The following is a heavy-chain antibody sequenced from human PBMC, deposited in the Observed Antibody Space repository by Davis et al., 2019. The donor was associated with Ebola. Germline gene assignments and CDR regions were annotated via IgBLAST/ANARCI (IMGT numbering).Heavy chain of an antibody. J-gene: IGHJ5*02. Sequence: PGGSLRLSCAASGFTFSSYAMSWVRQAPGKGLEWVSAISGSGGSTYYADSVKGRFTISRDKSKDTVDLQMRSLRTEDTAMYYCARGLTVVVIRDFFDPWGQGTLVTVSS. CDR2: ISGSGGST. D-gene: IGHD3-22*01. CDR3: ARGLTVVVIRDFFDP. V-gene: IGHV3-23*01. CDR1: GFTFSSYA.